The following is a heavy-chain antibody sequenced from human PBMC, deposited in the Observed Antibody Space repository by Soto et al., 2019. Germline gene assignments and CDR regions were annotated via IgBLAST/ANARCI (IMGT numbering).Heavy chain of an antibody. CDR2: INAGNGNT. Sequence: GASVKVSCKASGYTFTSYAMHLVRQAPGQMLEWMGWINAGNGNTKYSQKFQGRVTITRDTSASTAYMELSSLRSEDTAVYYCARAYSSGWPLDYWGQGTLVTVSS. V-gene: IGHV1-3*01. J-gene: IGHJ4*02. CDR3: ARAYSSGWPLDY. D-gene: IGHD6-19*01. CDR1: GYTFTSYA.